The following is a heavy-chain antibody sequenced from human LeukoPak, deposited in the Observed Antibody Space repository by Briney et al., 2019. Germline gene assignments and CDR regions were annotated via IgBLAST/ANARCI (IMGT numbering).Heavy chain of an antibody. CDR2: IYYSGST. D-gene: IGHD6-13*01. V-gene: IGHV4-59*01. CDR1: GGSISYYY. J-gene: IGHJ6*03. Sequence: PSETLSLTCTASGGSISYYYWSWIRQPPGKGLEWIGYIYYSGSTNYNPSLKSRVTISVDTSKNQFSLKLSSVTVADTAVYYCARGAYSSSYMDVWGKGTTVTVSS. CDR3: ARGAYSSSYMDV.